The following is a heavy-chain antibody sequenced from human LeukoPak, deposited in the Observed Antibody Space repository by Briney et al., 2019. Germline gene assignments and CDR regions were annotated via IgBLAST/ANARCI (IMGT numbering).Heavy chain of an antibody. V-gene: IGHV3-7*03. CDR1: GFTFSSYW. CDR3: ARADRMYYYGSGKSY. CDR2: IKQDGSEK. Sequence: GGSLRLSCAASGFTFSSYWMSWVRQAPGKGLEWVANIKQDGSEKYYVDSVKGRFTISRVNAKNSLYLQMNSLRAEDTAVYYCARADRMYYYGSGKSYWGQGTLVTVSS. D-gene: IGHD3-10*01. J-gene: IGHJ4*02.